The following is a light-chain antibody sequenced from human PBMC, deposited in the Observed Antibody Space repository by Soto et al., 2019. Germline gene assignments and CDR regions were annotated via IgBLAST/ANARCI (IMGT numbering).Light chain of an antibody. Sequence: EIVMTQSRVTLSVSPGGRATLSCRASQSISDTLAWYQQKPGQAPRLLIHGASTRAPGFPARFSGSGSGTDFTLTISSLQSEDFAVYYCQQYNNWPWTFGQGTKVDI. V-gene: IGKV3-15*01. CDR3: QQYNNWPWT. J-gene: IGKJ1*01. CDR2: GAS. CDR1: QSISDT.